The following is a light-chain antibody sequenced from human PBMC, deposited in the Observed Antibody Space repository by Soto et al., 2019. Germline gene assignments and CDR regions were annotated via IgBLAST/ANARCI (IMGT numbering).Light chain of an antibody. Sequence: EIVITQSPATLSVSRGERATLSCRASQSVSSNLAWYQQKPGQAPRLLIYGASTRATGIPARFSGSGSGTEFTLTISSLQSEDFAVYYCQQYNNWPPYTFGQGTKVDI. CDR3: QQYNNWPPYT. CDR1: QSVSSN. V-gene: IGKV3-15*01. J-gene: IGKJ2*01. CDR2: GAS.